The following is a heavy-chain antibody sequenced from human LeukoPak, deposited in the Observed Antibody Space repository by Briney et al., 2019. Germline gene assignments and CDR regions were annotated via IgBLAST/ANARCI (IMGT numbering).Heavy chain of an antibody. CDR3: ATDPRGDCSGGRCYDY. V-gene: IGHV1-18*01. CDR1: GCTFTSYG. Sequence: AASVKVSCKASGCTFTSYGISWVRQAPGQGLEWMGWISAYNGNTNYAQKLQGRVTMTTDTSTSTAYMELRSLRSDDTAVYYCATDPRGDCSGGRCYDYWGQGTLVTVSS. D-gene: IGHD2-15*01. J-gene: IGHJ4*02. CDR2: ISAYNGNT.